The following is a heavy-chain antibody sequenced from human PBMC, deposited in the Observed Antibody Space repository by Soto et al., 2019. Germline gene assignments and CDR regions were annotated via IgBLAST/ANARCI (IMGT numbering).Heavy chain of an antibody. CDR3: AKDQSTNSRSYHALDV. CDR2: GSNDGSNK. J-gene: IGHJ6*02. V-gene: IGHV3-30*18. CDR1: EFTFSSYA. D-gene: IGHD2-8*01. Sequence: QVQLVESGGGVVQPGESLRLSCAASEFTFSSYAMHWVRQAPGKGLEWVAVGSNDGSNKYYADSVKGRFTISRDNSKNTLNLQMNSLRAKDTAVYYCAKDQSTNSRSYHALDVWGQGTTVTVSS.